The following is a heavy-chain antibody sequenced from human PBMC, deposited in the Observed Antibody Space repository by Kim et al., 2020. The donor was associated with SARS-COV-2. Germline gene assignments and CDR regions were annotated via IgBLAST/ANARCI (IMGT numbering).Heavy chain of an antibody. Sequence: ASVKVSCKVSGYTLTELSMHWVRQAPGKGLEWMGGFDPEDGETIYAQKFQGRVTMTEDTSTDTAYMELSSLRSEDTAVYYCATEGPRVAVLRFLEWLDIGWGQGTMVTVSS. D-gene: IGHD3-3*01. CDR1: GYTLTELS. V-gene: IGHV1-24*01. CDR2: FDPEDGET. CDR3: ATEGPRVAVLRFLEWLDIG. J-gene: IGHJ3*01.